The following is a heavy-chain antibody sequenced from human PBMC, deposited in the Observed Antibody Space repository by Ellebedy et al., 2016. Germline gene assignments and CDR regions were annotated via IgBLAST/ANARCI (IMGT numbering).Heavy chain of an antibody. D-gene: IGHD3-3*01. CDR3: AKGGYDYWSGFYQGYFDP. J-gene: IGHJ5*02. Sequence: SETLSLXXTVSGGSVTSGYDYWRWIWQPAGRGLELIGRISKSGSTDYNPSLKSRASMSIDTSRNQFSLQLSSVTAADTAVYYCAKGGYDYWSGFYQGYFDPWGQGALVTVSS. CDR1: GGSVTSGYDY. CDR2: ISKSGST. V-gene: IGHV4-61*02.